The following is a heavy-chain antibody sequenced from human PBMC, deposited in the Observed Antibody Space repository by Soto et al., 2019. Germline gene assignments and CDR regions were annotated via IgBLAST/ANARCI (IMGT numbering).Heavy chain of an antibody. J-gene: IGHJ6*02. V-gene: IGHV4-4*02. CDR3: AREVQQLVQGNYYGMDV. Sequence: SETLSLTCAVSGGSSRSSNWWSWVRQPPGKGLEWIGEIYHSGSTNYNPSLKSRVTISVDKSKNQFSLKLSSVTAADTAVYYCAREVQQLVQGNYYGMDVWGQGTTVTVSS. CDR2: IYHSGST. CDR1: GGSSRSSNW. D-gene: IGHD6-13*01.